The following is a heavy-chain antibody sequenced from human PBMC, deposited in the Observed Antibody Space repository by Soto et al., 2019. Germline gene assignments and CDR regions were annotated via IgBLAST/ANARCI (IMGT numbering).Heavy chain of an antibody. CDR3: ARASEYYFDY. CDR1: GFTFSSYE. V-gene: IGHV3-48*03. J-gene: IGHJ4*02. D-gene: IGHD3-10*01. Sequence: GGSLRLSCAASGFTFSSYEMNWVRQAPGKGLEWVSYISSSGSTIYYADSVKGRFTISRDNAKNSLYLQMNSLRAEDTAVYYCARASEYYFDYWGQGTLVTVSS. CDR2: ISSSGSTI.